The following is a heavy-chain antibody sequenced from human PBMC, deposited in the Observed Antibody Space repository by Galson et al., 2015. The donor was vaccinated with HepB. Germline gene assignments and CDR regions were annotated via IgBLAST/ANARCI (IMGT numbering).Heavy chain of an antibody. CDR2: ISSHGINT. D-gene: IGHD3-22*01. CDR3: VKGQMYYYDSTAYSPDY. Sequence: SLRLSCAASGFTFSTYAMDWVRQAPGKGLEYVSAISSHGINTYYADAVKGRFTISRDNSKNTLYLQMSSLRTEDTALYYCVKGQMYYYDSTAYSPDYWGQGTLVTVSS. J-gene: IGHJ4*02. V-gene: IGHV3-64D*06. CDR1: GFTFSTYA.